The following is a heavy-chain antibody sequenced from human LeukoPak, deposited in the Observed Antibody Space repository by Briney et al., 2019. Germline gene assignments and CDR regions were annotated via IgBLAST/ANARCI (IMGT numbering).Heavy chain of an antibody. D-gene: IGHD2-15*01. CDR3: AKEPQLLLSAY. CDR1: GFTFSSHA. Sequence: PGGSLRLSCATSGFTFSSHAMNWVRQAPGKGLEWVSAISGSGGSTYCADSVKGRFTISRDNSKNTLYLQMNSLRAEDTAVYYCAKEPQLLLSAYWGQGTLVTVSS. V-gene: IGHV3-23*01. J-gene: IGHJ4*02. CDR2: ISGSGGST.